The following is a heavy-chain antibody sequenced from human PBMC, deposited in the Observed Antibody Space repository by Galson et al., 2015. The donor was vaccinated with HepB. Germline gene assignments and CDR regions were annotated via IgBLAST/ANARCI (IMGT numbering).Heavy chain of an antibody. D-gene: IGHD3-10*01. V-gene: IGHV3-64D*06. J-gene: IGHJ4*02. CDR2: ISSNGGST. CDR1: GFTLSSYA. Sequence: LRLSCAASGFTLSSYAMHWVRQAPGKGLEYVSAISSNGGSTYYADSVKGRFTISRDNSKNTLYLQMSSLRAEDTAVYYCVKVGRSGSYYHPADYYFDYWGQGTLVTVSS. CDR3: VKVGRSGSYYHPADYYFDY.